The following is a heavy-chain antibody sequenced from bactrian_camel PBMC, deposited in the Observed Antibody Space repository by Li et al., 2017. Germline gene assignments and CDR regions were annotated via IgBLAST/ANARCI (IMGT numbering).Heavy chain of an antibody. CDR3: AAHPAIDLSWWLLLHGNSYH. V-gene: IGHV3S53*01. Sequence: QLVESGGGSVLTGGSLRLSCLISGRPDSRYCRTWFRQAPGKNREAAATIESDGSTSYIDAVKGRFTISKDNAKNILYLQMSSLKPEDTAMYYCAAHPAIDLSWWLLLHGNSYHWGQGTQVTVS. D-gene: IGHD2*01. CDR1: GRPDSRYC. CDR2: IESDGST. J-gene: IGHJ4*01.